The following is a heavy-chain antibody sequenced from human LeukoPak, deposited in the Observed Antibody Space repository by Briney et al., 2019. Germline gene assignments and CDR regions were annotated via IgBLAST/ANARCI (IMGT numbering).Heavy chain of an antibody. CDR2: IYNSGST. CDR3: ARDPPRAPHYYYYMDV. J-gene: IGHJ6*03. CDR1: GGSISSSSYD. Sequence: SETLSLTCTVSGGSISSSSYDWSWIRQPAGKGLEWIGRIYNSGSTNYNPSLKSRVTMSVDTSKNQFSLKLSSVTAADTAVYYCARDPPRAPHYYYYMDVWGKGTTVTVSS. V-gene: IGHV4-61*02.